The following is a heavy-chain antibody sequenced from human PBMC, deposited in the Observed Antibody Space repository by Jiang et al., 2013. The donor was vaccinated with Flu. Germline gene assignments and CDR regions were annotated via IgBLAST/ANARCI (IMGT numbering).Heavy chain of an antibody. CDR1: GYTFTGYY. V-gene: IGHV1-2*02. Sequence: SGAEVKKPGASVKVSCKASGYTFTGYYMHWVRQAPGQGLEWMGWINPNSGGTNYAQKFQGRVTMTRDTSISTAYMELSRLRSDDTAVYYCAREKSGVDTEYYFDYWGQGTLVTVSS. CDR2: INPNSGGT. D-gene: IGHD3-3*01. J-gene: IGHJ4*02. CDR3: AREKSGVDTEYYFDY.